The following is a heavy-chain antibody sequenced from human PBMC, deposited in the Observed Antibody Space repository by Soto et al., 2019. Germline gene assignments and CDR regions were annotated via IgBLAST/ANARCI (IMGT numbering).Heavy chain of an antibody. D-gene: IGHD6-13*01. CDR2: IWYDGSNK. CDR3: ARDHSSSWSQLLD. CDR1: GFTFSSYG. V-gene: IGHV3-33*01. Sequence: SGGSLRLSCAASGFTFSSYGMHWVRLAPGKGLEWVAVIWYDGSNKYYADSVKGRFTISRDNSKNTLYLQMNSLRAEDTAVYYCARDHSSSWSQLLDWGQGTLVTVSS. J-gene: IGHJ4*02.